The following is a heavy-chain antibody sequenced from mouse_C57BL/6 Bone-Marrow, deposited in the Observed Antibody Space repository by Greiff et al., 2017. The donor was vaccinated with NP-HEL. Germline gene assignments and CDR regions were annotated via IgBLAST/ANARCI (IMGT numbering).Heavy chain of an antibody. D-gene: IGHD1-1*01. CDR3: ARDHYGSYYFDY. J-gene: IGHJ2*01. CDR2: ISSGGSYT. V-gene: IGHV5-6*01. Sequence: VQLQQSGGDLVKPGGSLKLSCAASGFTFSSYGMSWVRQTPDKRLEWVATISSGGSYTYYPDSVKGRFTISRDNAKNTLYLQMSSLKSEDTAMYYCARDHYGSYYFDYWGQGTTLTVSS. CDR1: GFTFSSYG.